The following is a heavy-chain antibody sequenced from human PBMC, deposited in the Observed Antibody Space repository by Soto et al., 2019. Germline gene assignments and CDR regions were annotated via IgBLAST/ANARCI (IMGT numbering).Heavy chain of an antibody. V-gene: IGHV1-69*06. CDR1: GGTFSSYA. Sequence: SVKVSCKASGGTFSSYAISWVRQAPGQGLEWMGGIIPIFGTANYAQKFQGRVTITADKSTSTAYMELSSLRSEDTAVYYCARDHYDFWSGYPGGHNWFDPWGQGTLVTVSS. CDR2: IIPIFGTA. D-gene: IGHD3-3*01. CDR3: ARDHYDFWSGYPGGHNWFDP. J-gene: IGHJ5*02.